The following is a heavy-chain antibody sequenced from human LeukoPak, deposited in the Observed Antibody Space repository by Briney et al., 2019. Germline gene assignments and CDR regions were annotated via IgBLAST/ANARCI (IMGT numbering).Heavy chain of an antibody. D-gene: IGHD3-3*01. CDR1: GFTFSSYA. CDR3: TKASWVSSADAVV. CDR2: ISGSGGST. J-gene: IGHJ4*02. V-gene: IGHV3-23*01. Sequence: PGGSLRLSCAASGFTFSSYAMSWVRQAPGKGLEWVSAISGSGGSTYYADSVKGRFTISTDNSKNTLYLQMNSVRAKGTAVYLCTKASWVSSADAVVWGQEGVVTVAS.